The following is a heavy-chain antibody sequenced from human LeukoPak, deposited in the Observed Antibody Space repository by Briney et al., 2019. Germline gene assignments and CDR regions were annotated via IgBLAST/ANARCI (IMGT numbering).Heavy chain of an antibody. CDR1: GFTFSSYS. CDR2: ISSSSSYI. J-gene: IGHJ4*02. Sequence: GGSPRLSCAASGFTFSSYSMNWVRQAPAKGLEWVSSISSSSSYIYYADSVKGRFTISRDNAKNSLYLQMNSLRAEDTAVYYCAREFAYYYDSSGYPLDYWGQGTLVTVSS. CDR3: AREFAYYYDSSGYPLDY. D-gene: IGHD3-22*01. V-gene: IGHV3-21*01.